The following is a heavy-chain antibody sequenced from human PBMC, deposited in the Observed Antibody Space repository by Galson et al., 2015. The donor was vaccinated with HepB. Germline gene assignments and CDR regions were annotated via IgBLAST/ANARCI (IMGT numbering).Heavy chain of an antibody. D-gene: IGHD5-18*01. J-gene: IGHJ4*02. CDR1: GFTFSSYW. CDR3: ARNGYSYGLDY. CDR2: INSDGSST. V-gene: IGHV3-74*01. Sequence: SLRLSCAASGFTFSSYWMHWVRQAPGKGLAWVSRINSDGSSTSYADSVKGRSTISRDNAKNTLYLQMNSLRAEDTAVYYCARNGYSYGLDYWGQGTLVTVSS.